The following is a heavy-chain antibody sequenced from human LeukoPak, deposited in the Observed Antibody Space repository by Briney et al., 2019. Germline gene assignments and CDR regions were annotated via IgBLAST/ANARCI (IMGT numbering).Heavy chain of an antibody. Sequence: ASVKVSCNASGYTFTNYYMHWVRQAPGQGLEWMGIINPSGGSTSYAQKFQGRVTMTRDTSTSTVYMELSSLRSEDTAVYYCAIGYSGSRRWGDFDYWGQGTLVTVSS. D-gene: IGHD1-26*01. V-gene: IGHV1-46*01. CDR3: AIGYSGSRRWGDFDY. CDR2: INPSGGST. CDR1: GYTFTNYY. J-gene: IGHJ4*02.